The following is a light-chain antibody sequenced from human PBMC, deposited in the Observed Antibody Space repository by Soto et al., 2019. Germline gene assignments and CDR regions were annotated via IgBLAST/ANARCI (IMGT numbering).Light chain of an antibody. CDR2: DAS. V-gene: IGKV3-11*01. J-gene: IGKJ1*01. CDR1: LSVSVY. CDR3: QQYGTSAGT. Sequence: VVLTQSPATLSLSPGARATLSCRTSLSVSVYLDWYQQKPGQAPRLLISDASNRATGIPDRFSGSGSGTDFTLTISRLEPEDFAVYYCQQYGTSAGTFGQGTKVDIK.